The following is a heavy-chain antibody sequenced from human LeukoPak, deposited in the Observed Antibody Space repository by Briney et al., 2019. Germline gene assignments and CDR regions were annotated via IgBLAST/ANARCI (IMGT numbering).Heavy chain of an antibody. D-gene: IGHD4-23*01. CDR3: TSSGSRWDYFDY. CDR2: IKTKPEGGTT. CDR1: GFTFNKAW. Sequence: PGGSLRLSRAASGFTFNKAWMICVRQAPGKGLEWVARIKTKPEGGTTDYAAPVKGRFTISRDDSKNTLYLQMNSLKTEDTAVYYCTSSGSRWDYFDYWGQGTLATVSS. J-gene: IGHJ4*02. V-gene: IGHV3-15*05.